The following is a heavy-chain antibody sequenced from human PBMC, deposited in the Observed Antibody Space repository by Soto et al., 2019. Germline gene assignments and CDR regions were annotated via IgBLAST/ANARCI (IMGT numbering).Heavy chain of an antibody. D-gene: IGHD3-10*01. Sequence: PGGSLRLSCVGSGFNFSSYAMGWVRQAPGKGLEWVSSISSSSSYIYYADSVKGRFTISRDNAKNSLYLQMNSLRAEDTAVYYCARDVGMVRGATNWFDPWGQGTLVTVSS. J-gene: IGHJ5*02. CDR3: ARDVGMVRGATNWFDP. CDR2: ISSSSSYI. CDR1: GFNFSSYA. V-gene: IGHV3-21*01.